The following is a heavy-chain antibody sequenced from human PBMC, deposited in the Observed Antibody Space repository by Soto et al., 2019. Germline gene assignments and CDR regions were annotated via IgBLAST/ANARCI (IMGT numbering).Heavy chain of an antibody. J-gene: IGHJ4*01. D-gene: IGHD1-26*01. CDR1: GDSASSNSAG. Sequence: SQTLSLTCAMTGDSASSNSAGWSWVRQSPSRGLEWLGRTYYRSKWYYEYAVSVRGRITINPDTSKNQYSLQLNSVTPEDTAVYFCARGEQYRGRILDYWGQGPLVTVSS. CDR2: TYYRSKWYY. V-gene: IGHV6-1*01. CDR3: ARGEQYRGRILDY.